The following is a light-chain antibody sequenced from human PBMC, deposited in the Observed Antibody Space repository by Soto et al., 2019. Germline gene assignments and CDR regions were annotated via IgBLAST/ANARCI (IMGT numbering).Light chain of an antibody. Sequence: EIVVTQSPATLSLSPGERATLSCRASQSVSSSYLAWYQHKPGQAPRLLFYDASTRATGIPARFSGSGSGTEFTLTISSLQSEDFAVYYCQHYHGWPITFGQGTRLEI. J-gene: IGKJ5*01. CDR1: QSVSSSY. CDR2: DAS. V-gene: IGKV3-15*01. CDR3: QHYHGWPIT.